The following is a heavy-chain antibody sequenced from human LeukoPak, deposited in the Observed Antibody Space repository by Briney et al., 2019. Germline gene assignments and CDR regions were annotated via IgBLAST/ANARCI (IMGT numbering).Heavy chain of an antibody. J-gene: IGHJ6*03. Sequence: QPGGSLRLSCAASGFTFSSSPMHWVRQAPGKGLEWVAVISYGGNNEDYADSVKGRFTISRDNSKNTLYLQMNSLRAEDTAVYHCARGGNPIYYYYLDVWGKGTTVTVSS. V-gene: IGHV3-30-3*01. CDR2: ISYGGNNE. D-gene: IGHD1-1*01. CDR1: GFTFSSSP. CDR3: ARGGNPIYYYYLDV.